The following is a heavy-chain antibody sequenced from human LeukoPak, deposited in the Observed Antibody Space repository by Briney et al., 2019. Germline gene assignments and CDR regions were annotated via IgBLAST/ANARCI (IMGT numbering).Heavy chain of an antibody. CDR1: GGSISSYY. J-gene: IGHJ3*02. Sequence: SETLSLTCTVSGGSISSYYWSWIRQPAGKGPEWIGRIYTSGSTNYNPSLKSRVTMSVDTSKNQFSLKLSSVTAADTAVYYCARDVRIVGAAAFDIWGQGTVVTVSS. D-gene: IGHD1-26*01. CDR3: ARDVRIVGAAAFDI. V-gene: IGHV4-4*07. CDR2: IYTSGST.